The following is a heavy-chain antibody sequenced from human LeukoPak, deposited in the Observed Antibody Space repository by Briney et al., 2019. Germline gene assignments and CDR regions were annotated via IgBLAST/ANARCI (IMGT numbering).Heavy chain of an antibody. J-gene: IGHJ4*02. Sequence: GGSLRLSCAVSGFTFSTYGVYWVRQAPGKGLEWVSSNSGGSSYYADSVKGRLTISRDTSKNTLYLQMNSLRTEDTAVYYCAKDLGSSGWYIDYWGQGTLVTVSS. CDR2: NSGGSS. CDR3: AKDLGSSGWYIDY. D-gene: IGHD6-19*01. CDR1: GFTFSTYG. V-gene: IGHV3-23*01.